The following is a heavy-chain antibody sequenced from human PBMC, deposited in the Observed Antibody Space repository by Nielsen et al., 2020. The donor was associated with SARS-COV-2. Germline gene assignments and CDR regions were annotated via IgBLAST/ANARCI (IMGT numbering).Heavy chain of an antibody. Sequence: SETLSLTCTVSGGSISSGDYYWSWIRQPPGKGLEWIGYIYYSGGTYYNPSLKSRVTISVDTSKNQFSLKLSSVTAADTAVYYCARDRRDLVPDYYLDQSFYGLDVWGQGTTVTVSS. J-gene: IGHJ6*02. V-gene: IGHV4-30-4*02. CDR1: GGSISSGDYY. D-gene: IGHD3-9*01. CDR3: ARDRRDLVPDYYLDQSFYGLDV. CDR2: IYYSGGT.